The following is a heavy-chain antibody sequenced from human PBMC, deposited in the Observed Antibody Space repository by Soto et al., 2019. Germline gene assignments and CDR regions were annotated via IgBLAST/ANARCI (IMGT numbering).Heavy chain of an antibody. D-gene: IGHD5-18*01. J-gene: IGHJ6*02. V-gene: IGHV1-18*01. CDR2: ISAYNGNT. CDR3: ARTRRGDSYGQLYYYYGMDV. CDR1: GYTFTSYG. Sequence: ASVKVSCKASGYTFTSYGISWVRQAPGQGLEWMGWISAYNGNTNYAQKLQGRVTMTTDTSTSTAYMELRSLRSDDTAVYYCARTRRGDSYGQLYYYYGMDVWGQGTTVTVSS.